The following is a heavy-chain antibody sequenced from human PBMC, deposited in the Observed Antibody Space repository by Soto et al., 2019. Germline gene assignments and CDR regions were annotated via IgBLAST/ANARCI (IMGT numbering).Heavy chain of an antibody. J-gene: IGHJ5*02. D-gene: IGHD2-2*01. CDR3: ANWGPTIVVVPAAMNWFDP. CDR2: ISGSGGST. Sequence: GGSLRLSCAASGFTFSSYAMSWVRQAPGKGLEWVSAISGSGGSTYYADSVKGRFTISRDNSKNTLYLQMNSLRAEDTAVYYCANWGPTIVVVPAAMNWFDPWGQGTLVTVSS. V-gene: IGHV3-23*01. CDR1: GFTFSSYA.